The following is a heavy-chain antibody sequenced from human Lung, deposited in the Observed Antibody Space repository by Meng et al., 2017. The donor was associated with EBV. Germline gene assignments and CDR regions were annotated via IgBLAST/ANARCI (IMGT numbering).Heavy chain of an antibody. CDR1: DYSFSGHA. CDR3: ARGRSSGWELLRVDY. J-gene: IGHJ4*02. V-gene: IGHV1-3*04. D-gene: IGHD1-26*01. CDR2: ITIFNDNT. Sequence: VQLLQYGAEVNKPVASLKISCRGADYSFSGHAIHWVRQAPGQRLEWIGWITIFNDNTRYSQNLEGRVSIVGDASANTVYMELNGLTSEDTGVFYCARGRSSGWELLRVDYWGQGTLVTVSS.